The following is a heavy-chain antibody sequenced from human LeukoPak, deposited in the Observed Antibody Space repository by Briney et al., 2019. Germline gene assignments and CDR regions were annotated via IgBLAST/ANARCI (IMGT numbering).Heavy chain of an antibody. V-gene: IGHV4-59*01. Sequence: PSETLSLTCTVSGGSISSYYWSWIRQPPGKGPEWIGYIYYSGSTNYNPSLKSRVTISVDTSKNQFSLKLSSVTAADTAVYYCARDDQQLVLGYWGQGTLVTVSS. CDR3: ARDDQQLVLGY. D-gene: IGHD6-13*01. J-gene: IGHJ4*02. CDR1: GGSISSYY. CDR2: IYYSGST.